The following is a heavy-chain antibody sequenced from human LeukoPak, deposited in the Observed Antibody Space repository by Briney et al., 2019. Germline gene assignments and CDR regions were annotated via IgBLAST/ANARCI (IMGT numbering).Heavy chain of an antibody. D-gene: IGHD3-10*01. CDR3: ARHDHGSGSYYN. V-gene: IGHV3-48*02. J-gene: IGHJ4*02. CDR2: ISSSSSNI. CDR1: GFTFSSHA. Sequence: GGSLRLSCAASGFTFSSHAMRWVRQAPGKGLEWVSYISSSSSNIYYADSVKGRFTISRDNAKNSLYLQMNSLRDEDTAVYYCARHDHGSGSYYNWGQGTLVTVSS.